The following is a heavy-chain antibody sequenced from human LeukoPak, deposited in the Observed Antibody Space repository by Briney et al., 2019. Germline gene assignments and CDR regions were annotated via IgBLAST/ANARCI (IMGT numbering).Heavy chain of an antibody. D-gene: IGHD3-10*01. CDR1: GFSLSTSGVG. J-gene: IGHJ5*02. V-gene: IGHV2-5*01. CDR3: AHRVSLLWFGELLFCGLSDDSQNWFDP. CDR2: IYWNDDK. Sequence: SGPTLVKPTQTLTLTCTFSGFSLSTSGVGVGWIRQPPGKALEWLALIYWNDDKRYSPSLKSRLTITKDTSKNQVVLTMTNMDPVDTATYHCAHRVSLLWFGELLFCGLSDDSQNWFDPWGQGTLVTVSS.